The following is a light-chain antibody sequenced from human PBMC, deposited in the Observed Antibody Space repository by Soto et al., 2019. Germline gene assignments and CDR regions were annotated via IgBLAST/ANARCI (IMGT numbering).Light chain of an antibody. J-gene: IGKJ2*01. CDR2: GAS. Sequence: EIVMAQSPATLSVSPGERATLSCRASQSVSSNLDWYQQKPGQTPRLLIYGASTRATGNPARFSGSGSGTEFTLTISSLQSEDFAVYYCQQYNNWPQTFGQGTKLEIK. V-gene: IGKV3-15*01. CDR1: QSVSSN. CDR3: QQYNNWPQT.